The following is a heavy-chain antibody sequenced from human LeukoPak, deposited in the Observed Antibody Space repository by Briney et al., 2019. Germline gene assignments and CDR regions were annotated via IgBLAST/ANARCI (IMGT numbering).Heavy chain of an antibody. CDR3: AREAHSSSNNPPLTTNWFDP. V-gene: IGHV4-61*02. J-gene: IGHJ5*02. Sequence: PSQTLSLTCTVSGGSISSGSYYWSWIRQPAGKGLEWIGRIYISGSTNYNPSHKSRVTISVDTSKNQFSLKLSSVTAADTAVYYCAREAHSSSNNPPLTTNWFDPWGQGTLVTVSS. D-gene: IGHD6-13*01. CDR1: GGSISSGSYY. CDR2: IYISGST.